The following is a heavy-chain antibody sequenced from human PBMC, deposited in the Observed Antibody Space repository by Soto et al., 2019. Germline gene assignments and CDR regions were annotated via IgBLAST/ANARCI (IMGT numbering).Heavy chain of an antibody. Sequence: EVQLVESGGGLVQPGGSLRLSCAASGFTLSDDYMDWVRQAPGKGLEWVGRSRNKTDGGTTDYAAPVKGRFTISRDDSKNTLYLQMNSLKTEDTAVYYCTTGSRTTRWLFDYWGQGTLVTVSS. J-gene: IGHJ4*02. CDR2: SRNKTDGGTT. D-gene: IGHD2-15*01. CDR3: TTGSRTTRWLFDY. V-gene: IGHV3-15*01. CDR1: GFTLSDDY.